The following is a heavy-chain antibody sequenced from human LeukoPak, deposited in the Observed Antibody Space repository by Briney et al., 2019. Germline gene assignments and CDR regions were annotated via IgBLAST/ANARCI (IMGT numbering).Heavy chain of an antibody. CDR3: ARAPTVVTPSGD. J-gene: IGHJ4*02. CDR1: GYSISSGYS. D-gene: IGHD4-23*01. V-gene: IGHV4-38-2*02. CDR2: IYHSGRT. Sequence: PSETLSLTCTVSGYSISSGYSWGWIRQPPGKGLEWIGSIYHSGRTYYNPSLKSRVTISVDTSKNQSALKLSSVTAADTAVYYCARAPTVVTPSGDWGQGTLVTVSS.